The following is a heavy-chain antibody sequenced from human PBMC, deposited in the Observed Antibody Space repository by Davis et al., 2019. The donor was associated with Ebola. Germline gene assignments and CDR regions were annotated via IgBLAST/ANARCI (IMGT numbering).Heavy chain of an antibody. D-gene: IGHD4-11*01. Sequence: GESLKISCAASGFTFSGSAMHWLRQASGKGLEWVGRIRSKANSYATAYAPSVKGRFTISRDDSKNTAYLQMNSLKTEDTAVYYCTSTTAPSLDYWGQGTLVTVSS. CDR2: IRSKANSYAT. V-gene: IGHV3-73*01. J-gene: IGHJ4*02. CDR1: GFTFSGSA. CDR3: TSTTAPSLDY.